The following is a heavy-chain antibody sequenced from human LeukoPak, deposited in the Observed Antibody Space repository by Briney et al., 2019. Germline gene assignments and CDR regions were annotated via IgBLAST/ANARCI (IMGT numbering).Heavy chain of an antibody. Sequence: PSETLSLTCTVSRGSISGSIRSYYWSWLRQLPGKGLEWIGYISTSGTINDNPSLRSRLTISVDTSKNQFFLNLSSVSAADPAVYYCARIPLGYSGAFYFDYWGQGTLGTVS. V-gene: IGHV4-4*09. CDR2: ISTSGTI. J-gene: IGHJ4*02. D-gene: IGHD5-12*01. CDR3: ARIPLGYSGAFYFDY. CDR1: RGSISGSIRSYY.